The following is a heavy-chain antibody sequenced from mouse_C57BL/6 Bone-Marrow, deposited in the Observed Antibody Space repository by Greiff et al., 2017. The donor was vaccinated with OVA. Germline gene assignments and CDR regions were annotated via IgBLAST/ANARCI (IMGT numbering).Heavy chain of an antibody. V-gene: IGHV1-42*01. CDR3: ARYDDGSEFDY. D-gene: IGHD1-1*01. J-gene: IGHJ2*01. Sequence: VQLQQSGPELVKPGASVKISCKASGYSFTGYYMNWVKQSPEKSLEWIGEINPSTGGTTYNQKFKAKATLTVDKSSSTAYMQLKSLTSEDSAVDYCARYDDGSEFDYWGQGTTLTVSS. CDR1: GYSFTGYY. CDR2: INPSTGGT.